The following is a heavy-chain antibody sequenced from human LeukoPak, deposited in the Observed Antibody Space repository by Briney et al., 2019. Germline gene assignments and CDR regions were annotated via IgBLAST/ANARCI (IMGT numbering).Heavy chain of an antibody. CDR1: GGSISSYY. CDR3: ARVYRQDREPHYFDY. V-gene: IGHV4-59*12. J-gene: IGHJ4*02. Sequence: PSETLSLTCTVSGGSISSYYWSWIRQPPGKGLEWIGYIYYSGSTYYNPSLKSRVTISVDTSKNQFSLKLSSVTAADTAVYYCARVYRQDREPHYFDYWGQGTLVTVSS. D-gene: IGHD3-16*02. CDR2: IYYSGST.